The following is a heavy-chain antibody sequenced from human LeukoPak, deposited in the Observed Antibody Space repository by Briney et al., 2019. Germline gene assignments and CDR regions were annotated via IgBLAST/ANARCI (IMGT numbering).Heavy chain of an antibody. Sequence: GESLKISCQGSGYNFANSWIGWVRQTPGKGLEWVGLIYPDDSDIRYSPSFQGHVSISADKSTSTAYLQWISLKASDTAMYYCARRSDRKGFDYWGQGTLVTVSS. V-gene: IGHV5-51*01. J-gene: IGHJ4*02. D-gene: IGHD3-22*01. CDR1: GYNFANSW. CDR3: ARRSDRKGFDY. CDR2: IYPDDSDI.